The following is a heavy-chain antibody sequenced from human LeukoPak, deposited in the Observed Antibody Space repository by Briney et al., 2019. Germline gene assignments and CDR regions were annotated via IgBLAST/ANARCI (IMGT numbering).Heavy chain of an antibody. Sequence: ASVKVSCKASGYTFTDYYMHWVRQAPGQGLEWMGWINPNSGGTNYAQKFQGRVTMTRDTSISTAYMELSRLRSDDTAVYYCARDYGSGSYNWFDPWGQGTLVTVSS. CDR3: ARDYGSGSYNWFDP. V-gene: IGHV1-2*02. J-gene: IGHJ5*02. CDR1: GYTFTDYY. D-gene: IGHD3-10*01. CDR2: INPNSGGT.